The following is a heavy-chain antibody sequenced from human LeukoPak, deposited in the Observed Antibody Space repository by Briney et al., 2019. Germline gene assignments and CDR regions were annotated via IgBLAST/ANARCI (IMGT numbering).Heavy chain of an antibody. CDR2: MNPNSGNT. D-gene: IGHD6-13*01. V-gene: IGHV1-8*03. Sequence: ASVKVSCKASGYTFTSYDINWVLQATGQGLEWMGWMNPNSGNTGYAQKFQGRVTITRNTSISTAYMELSSLRSEDTAVYYCARGGSSSFNWFDPWGQGTLVTVSS. CDR3: ARGGSSSFNWFDP. J-gene: IGHJ5*02. CDR1: GYTFTSYD.